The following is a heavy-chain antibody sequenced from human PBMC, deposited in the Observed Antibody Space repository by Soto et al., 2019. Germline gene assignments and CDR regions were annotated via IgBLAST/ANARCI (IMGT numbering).Heavy chain of an antibody. CDR3: ARENAVTTLNWLRNINPSNDAFDI. CDR1: GGSFSGYY. Sequence: KASETLSLTCAVYGGSFSGYYWSWIRQPPGKGLEWIGEINHSGSTNYNPSLKSRVTISVDTSKNQFSLKLSSVTAADTAVYYCARENAVTTLNWLRNINPSNDAFDIWGQGTMVTVSS. J-gene: IGHJ3*02. CDR2: INHSGST. V-gene: IGHV4-34*01. D-gene: IGHD4-4*01.